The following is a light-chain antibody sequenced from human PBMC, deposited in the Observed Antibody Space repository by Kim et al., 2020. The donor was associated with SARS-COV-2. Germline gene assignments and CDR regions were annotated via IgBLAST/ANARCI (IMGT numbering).Light chain of an antibody. V-gene: IGLV2-11*01. CDR3: CSYAGTYTFR. CDR2: DVT. Sequence: QSALTQPRSVSGSPGQSVTISCTGTTTDVANYNYVSWYQHHRGKAPKLIIYDVTKRPSGVPDRFSGSKSGNAASLTISGLQTEDEADYYCCSYAGTYTFRFGGGTKVTVL. J-gene: IGLJ2*01. CDR1: TTDVANYNY.